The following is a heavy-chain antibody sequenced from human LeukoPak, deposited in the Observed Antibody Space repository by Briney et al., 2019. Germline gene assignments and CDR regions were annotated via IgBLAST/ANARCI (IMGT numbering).Heavy chain of an antibody. J-gene: IGHJ3*02. D-gene: IGHD3-3*01. V-gene: IGHV1-2*02. CDR3: ARGATIFGVVTLDAFDI. CDR1: GYTFTGYY. Sequence: ASVKVSCKASGYTFTGYYMHWVRQAPGQGLEWMGWINPNSGGTNYAQKFQGRVTMTRDTSISTAYMELSRLRSDDTAVYYCARGATIFGVVTLDAFDIWGQGTMVTVSS. CDR2: INPNSGGT.